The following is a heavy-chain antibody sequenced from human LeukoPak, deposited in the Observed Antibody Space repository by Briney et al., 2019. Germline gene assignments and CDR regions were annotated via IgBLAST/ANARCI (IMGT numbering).Heavy chain of an antibody. CDR3: ARDPLITAREFDY. D-gene: IGHD6-6*01. V-gene: IGHV1-2*02. CDR2: INPNSGGT. Sequence: GASVKVSCKASGYTFTGYYMHWVRQAPGQGLEWMGWINPNSGGTNYAQKFQGRVTMTRDTPISTAYMELSRLRSDDTAVYYCARDPLITAREFDYWGQGTLVTVSS. J-gene: IGHJ4*02. CDR1: GYTFTGYY.